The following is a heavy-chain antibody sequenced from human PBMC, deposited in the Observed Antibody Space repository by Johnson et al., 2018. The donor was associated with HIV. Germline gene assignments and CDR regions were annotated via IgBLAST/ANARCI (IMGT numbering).Heavy chain of an antibody. CDR3: AKVGRIVVAIGNDAFDI. Sequence: QMQLVESGGGVVQPGRSLRLSCAASGFSLSNCGMHWVRQAPGKGLQWVAVISYDGNNKYYADSVKGRFTISRDNSRNTLYLQRNTLRTEDTALYYCAKVGRIVVAIGNDAFDIWGQGTMVTVSS. J-gene: IGHJ3*02. V-gene: IGHV3-30*19. CDR1: GFSLSNCG. CDR2: ISYDGNNK. D-gene: IGHD2-21*01.